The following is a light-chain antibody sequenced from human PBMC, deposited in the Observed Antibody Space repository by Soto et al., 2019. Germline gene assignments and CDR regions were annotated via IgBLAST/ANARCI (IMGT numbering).Light chain of an antibody. CDR2: EVX. Sequence: QSALTQPPSASGSPGQSVTISCTGTSSDVGGYNFVSWYQQHPGXXXXXXXYEVXKXXSXVXXXXXXSXXXXXXXXXXXXXXAEDEADYYCNSYAGSNNFVVFGGGTQLTVL. V-gene: IGLV2-8*01. CDR3: NSYAGSNNFVV. J-gene: IGLJ2*01. CDR1: SSDVGGYNF.